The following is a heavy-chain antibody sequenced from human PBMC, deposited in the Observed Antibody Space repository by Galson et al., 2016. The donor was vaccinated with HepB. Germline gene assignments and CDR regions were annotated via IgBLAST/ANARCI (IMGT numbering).Heavy chain of an antibody. Sequence: CAASGFTFSTYSMNWVRQAPGKGLEWVSYISSRSSTVYYADSLKGRFTISRDNAKNSLYLQMNSLRDEDTAVFYCARDGGRGYTYGYFDYWGRGTLVTVSS. CDR2: ISSRSSTV. V-gene: IGHV3-48*02. D-gene: IGHD5-18*01. CDR1: GFTFSTYS. CDR3: ARDGGRGYTYGYFDY. J-gene: IGHJ4*02.